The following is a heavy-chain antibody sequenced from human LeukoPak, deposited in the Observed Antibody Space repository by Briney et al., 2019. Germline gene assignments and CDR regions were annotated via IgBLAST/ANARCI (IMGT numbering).Heavy chain of an antibody. J-gene: IGHJ3*02. CDR3: ARDRFTYSKMSGAFDI. CDR2: ISSSSYI. CDR1: GFTFSSYS. V-gene: IGHV3-21*01. D-gene: IGHD4-11*01. Sequence: GGSLRLSCAASGFTFSSYSMNWVRQAPGKGLEWVSSISSSSYIYYADSVKGRFTISIDNAKNSLYLQMYRLRAEDTAVYYCARDRFTYSKMSGAFDIWGQGTMVTVSS.